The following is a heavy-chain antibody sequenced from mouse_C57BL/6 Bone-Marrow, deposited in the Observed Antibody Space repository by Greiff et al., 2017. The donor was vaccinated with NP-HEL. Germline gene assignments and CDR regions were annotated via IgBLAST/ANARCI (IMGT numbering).Heavy chain of an antibody. Sequence: EVKLMESGGGLVKPGGSLKLSCAASGFTFSDYGMHWVRQAPEKGLEWVAYISSGSSTIYYADTVKGRFTISRDNAKNTMFLQMTRLRSEDTAMYYCARTYGNYDDYFDYWGQGTTLTVSS. D-gene: IGHD2-1*01. V-gene: IGHV5-17*01. J-gene: IGHJ2*01. CDR3: ARTYGNYDDYFDY. CDR1: GFTFSDYG. CDR2: ISSGSSTI.